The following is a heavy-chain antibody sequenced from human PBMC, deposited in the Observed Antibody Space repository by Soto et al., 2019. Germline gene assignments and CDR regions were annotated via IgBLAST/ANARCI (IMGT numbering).Heavy chain of an antibody. D-gene: IGHD2-15*01. CDR3: ARGGVGGYCSGGSCRNWFDP. CDR2: IIPILGIA. Sequence: QVQLVQSGAEVKKPGSSVKVSCKASGGTFSSYTISWVRQAPGQGLEWMGRIIPILGIANYAQKFQGRVTSTADKSTSTAYMELSSLRSEDTAVYYCARGGVGGYCSGGSCRNWFDPWGQGTLVTVSS. CDR1: GGTFSSYT. J-gene: IGHJ5*02. V-gene: IGHV1-69*02.